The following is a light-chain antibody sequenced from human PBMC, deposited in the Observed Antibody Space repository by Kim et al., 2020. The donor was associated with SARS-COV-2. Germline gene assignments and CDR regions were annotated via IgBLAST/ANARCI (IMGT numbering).Light chain of an antibody. CDR1: SSNVGGYNY. J-gene: IGLJ1*01. V-gene: IGLV2-14*03. CDR2: DFS. CDR3: SSYTSSSTLV. Sequence: GQSITITCSGASSNVGGYNYVSWDQPHPGNAPKRMIYDFSNRPSGVSNRFSGSESGNTASLTSSGLQAEDEADYYCSSYTSSSTLVFGTGTKVTVL.